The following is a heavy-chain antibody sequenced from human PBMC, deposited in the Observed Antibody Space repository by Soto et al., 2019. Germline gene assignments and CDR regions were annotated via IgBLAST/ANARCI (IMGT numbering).Heavy chain of an antibody. J-gene: IGHJ4*02. V-gene: IGHV3-53*01. CDR1: GFTVSSNY. Sequence: GGSLRLSCAASGFTVSSNYMSWVRQAPGKGLEWVSVIYSGGSTYYADSVKGRFTISRDNSKNTLYLQMNSLRAEDTAVYYCARDLLGSSYYYDSSGYPSWGQGTLVTVSS. CDR3: ARDLLGSSYYYDSSGYPS. D-gene: IGHD3-22*01. CDR2: IYSGGST.